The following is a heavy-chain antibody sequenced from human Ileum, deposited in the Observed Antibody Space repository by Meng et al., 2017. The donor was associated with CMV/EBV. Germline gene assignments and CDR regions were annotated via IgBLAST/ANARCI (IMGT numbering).Heavy chain of an antibody. D-gene: IGHD3/OR15-3a*01. CDR2: IYSGGGST. Sequence: GESLKISCAASGFTFNKYAMSWVRQAPGKGLEWVSLIYSGGGSTFYADSVKGRFTVSRDNSGNTLFLQMNSLRAEDTAVYYCARDGPVPPYYGMDVWGQVTTVTVSS. J-gene: IGHJ6*02. CDR3: ARDGPVPPYYGMDV. V-gene: IGHV3-23*03. CDR1: GFTFNKYA.